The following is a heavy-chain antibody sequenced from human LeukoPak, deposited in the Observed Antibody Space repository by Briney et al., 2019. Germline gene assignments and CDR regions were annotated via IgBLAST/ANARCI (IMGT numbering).Heavy chain of an antibody. Sequence: GESLKISCKGSGYSFTSYWIGWVRQMPGKGLEWLGMIYPGDSGTRYSPSFQGQVTISADQSISTAYLQWSSLKASDTAMYYCASSLGVYDSSGYRVFDYWGQGTLITVSS. V-gene: IGHV5-51*01. CDR3: ASSLGVYDSSGYRVFDY. J-gene: IGHJ4*02. CDR2: IYPGDSGT. CDR1: GYSFTSYW. D-gene: IGHD3-22*01.